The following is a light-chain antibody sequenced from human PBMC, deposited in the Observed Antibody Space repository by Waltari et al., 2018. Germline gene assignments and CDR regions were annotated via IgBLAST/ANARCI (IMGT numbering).Light chain of an antibody. CDR2: GNS. CDR1: SPNTGAGYE. CDR3: QSYDSSLSGFVV. J-gene: IGLJ2*01. V-gene: IGLV1-40*01. Sequence: QSVRTHPPPWSGAPGQGVTIPCPGRSPNTGAGYELPWYQQLPGTAPKLLIYGNSNRPSGVPDRFSGSKSGTSASLAITGLQAEDEADYYCQSYDSSLSGFVVFGGGTKLTVL.